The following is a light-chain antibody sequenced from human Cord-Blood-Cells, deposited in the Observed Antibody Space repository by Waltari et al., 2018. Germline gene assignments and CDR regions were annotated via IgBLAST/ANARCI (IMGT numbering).Light chain of an antibody. CDR3: QSYDSSLSGSVV. Sequence: QSVLTQPPSVSGAPGPRVTISCTGSSSNIGAGYDVPWYQQLPGPAPNLLIYGNSNRPSGVPDRFSGSKSGTSASLAITGLQAEDEADYYCQSYDSSLSGSVVFGGGTKLTVL. V-gene: IGLV1-40*01. J-gene: IGLJ2*01. CDR2: GNS. CDR1: SSNIGAGYD.